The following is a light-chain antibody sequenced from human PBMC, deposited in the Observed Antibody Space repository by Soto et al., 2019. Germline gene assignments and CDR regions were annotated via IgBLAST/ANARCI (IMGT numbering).Light chain of an antibody. V-gene: IGKV4-1*01. CDR1: QTVLYSSNNKNY. CDR2: WAS. J-gene: IGKJ1*01. CDR3: QQHYTTHCT. Sequence: DIVMTQSPDSLAVSLGERATINCKSSQTVLYSSNNKNYLVWYQQKPGQPPKLLIYWASTRASGVPDRFSGIGNGKDCTLTNNRLQAEDVAVNHCQQHYTTHCTFSQGT.